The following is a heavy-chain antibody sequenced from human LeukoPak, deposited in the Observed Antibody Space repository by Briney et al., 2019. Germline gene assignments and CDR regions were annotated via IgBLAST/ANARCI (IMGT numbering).Heavy chain of an antibody. CDR3: ARTNWGLGGAFDM. CDR1: GFTFSSYE. CDR2: ISSSGTTI. J-gene: IGHJ3*02. D-gene: IGHD7-27*01. V-gene: IGHV3-48*03. Sequence: PGGSLRLSCAASGFTFSSYEMNWVRQAPGKGLEWGSKISSSGTTIYYADSVKGRFTTSRDNAKNSLYMQLNSLRAEDTAVYYCARTNWGLGGAFDMWGQGTMVTVSS.